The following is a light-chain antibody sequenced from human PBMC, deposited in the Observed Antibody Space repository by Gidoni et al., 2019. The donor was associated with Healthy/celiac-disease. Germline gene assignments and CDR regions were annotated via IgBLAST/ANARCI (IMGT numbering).Light chain of an antibody. V-gene: IGKV3-20*01. Sequence: EIVLTQSPGTLSLSPGERATLSCRASQSVSSSYLAWYQQKPGQAPRLLIYGASTRATGIPDRFSGSGSGTDFTLTISRLEPEDFAVYYCQQYGSSPLTFGGXPRWRSN. CDR3: QQYGSSPLT. CDR2: GAS. CDR1: QSVSSSY. J-gene: IGKJ4*01.